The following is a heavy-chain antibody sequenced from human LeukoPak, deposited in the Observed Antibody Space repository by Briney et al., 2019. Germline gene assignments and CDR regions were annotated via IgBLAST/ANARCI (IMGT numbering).Heavy chain of an antibody. CDR3: ARDGAVLTGYYDY. CDR1: GFTFSSLA. J-gene: IGHJ4*02. V-gene: IGHV3-23*01. D-gene: IGHD3-9*01. CDR2: IRSNGDTT. Sequence: GGSLRLSCTASGFTFSSLAMTWVRQAPGKGLEWVSTIRSNGDTTYNADSVKGRFTISRDNSKNTLYLQMSSLRAEDTAVYYCARDGAVLTGYYDYWGQGTLVTVSS.